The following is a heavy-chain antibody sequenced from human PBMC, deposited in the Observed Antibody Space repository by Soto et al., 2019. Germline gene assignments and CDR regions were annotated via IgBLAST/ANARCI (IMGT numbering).Heavy chain of an antibody. J-gene: IGHJ2*01. Sequence: EVQLVESGGGLVKPGGSLRLSCAASGFTFSSYSMNWVRQAPGKGLEWVSSISSSSSYIYYADSVKGRFTISRDNAKNSLYLQMNSLRAEDTAVYYCARALDIVVEPAADNWYFDLWGRGTLVTVSS. V-gene: IGHV3-21*01. CDR3: ARALDIVVEPAADNWYFDL. D-gene: IGHD2-2*03. CDR2: ISSSSSYI. CDR1: GFTFSSYS.